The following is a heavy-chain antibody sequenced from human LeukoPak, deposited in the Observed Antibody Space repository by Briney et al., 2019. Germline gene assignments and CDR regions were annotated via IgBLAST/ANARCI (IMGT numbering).Heavy chain of an antibody. D-gene: IGHD3-22*01. CDR1: GYTFTSYD. CDR3: ARAYYDSMDV. CDR2: MNPNSGNT. J-gene: IGHJ6*02. V-gene: IGHV1-8*01. Sequence: ASVKVSCKASGYTFTSYDINWVRQATGQGLEWMGWMNPNSGNTGYAQKSQGRVTMTRNTSISTAYMELSSLRSEDTAVYYCARAYYDSMDVWGQGTTVTVSS.